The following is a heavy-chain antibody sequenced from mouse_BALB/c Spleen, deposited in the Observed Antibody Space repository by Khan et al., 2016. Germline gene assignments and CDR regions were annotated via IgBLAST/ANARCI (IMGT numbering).Heavy chain of an antibody. Sequence: MQLQESGPGLVAPSQSLSITCTVSGFSLTNSGVHWVRQPPRKGLDWLGVIWAGGSTDYNSALMSRLSITRDTTQNQVFLKMNSLQTDDTAMYYCARDDQDFDAWFASWGQGTLVTVSA. J-gene: IGHJ3*01. CDR3: ARDDQDFDAWFAS. CDR1: GFSLTNSG. V-gene: IGHV2-9*02. CDR2: IWAGGST.